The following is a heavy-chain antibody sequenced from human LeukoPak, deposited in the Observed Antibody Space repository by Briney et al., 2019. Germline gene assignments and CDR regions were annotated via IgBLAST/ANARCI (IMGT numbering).Heavy chain of an antibody. D-gene: IGHD1-1*01. CDR1: GFTFSSDE. Sequence: GGSLRLSCAASGFTFSSDEMSWVRQAPGKGLEWVSYISPGGSTTYYADSVKGRFTISRDNAKKSLYLQMDSLGAGDTAVYYCTRGYRVSDYWGQGTLVLVSS. V-gene: IGHV3-48*03. J-gene: IGHJ4*02. CDR2: ISPGGSTT. CDR3: TRGYRVSDY.